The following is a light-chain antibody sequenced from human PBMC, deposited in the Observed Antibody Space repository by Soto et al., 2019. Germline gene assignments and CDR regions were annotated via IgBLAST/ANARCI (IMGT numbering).Light chain of an antibody. CDR1: QSVSSN. V-gene: IGKV3D-15*01. CDR3: QQYGSSPGT. Sequence: EIVPTQSPLTLSVSPGESATLRCMASQSVSSNLAWYQQKPRQAPRLLIYGASTRATGIPDRLSGSGSGTDFTLTISSLQPEDFAVYYCQQYGSSPGTFGQGTKVEIK. CDR2: GAS. J-gene: IGKJ1*01.